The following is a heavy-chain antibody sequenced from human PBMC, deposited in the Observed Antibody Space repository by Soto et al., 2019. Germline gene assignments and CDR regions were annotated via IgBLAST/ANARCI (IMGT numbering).Heavy chain of an antibody. CDR2: IKGDESGK. Sequence: EVQLVESGGGLVQSGGSLRLSCVGSGFMFSGFWMSWVRQAPGKGLEWVANIKGDESGKYSADSVKGRFTISRDNARNSLYLQMNSLRAEDTAVYYCARAFSYDSSDDFDYWGQGTLVTVSS. CDR1: GFMFSGFW. D-gene: IGHD3-22*01. J-gene: IGHJ4*02. CDR3: ARAFSYDSSDDFDY. V-gene: IGHV3-7*03.